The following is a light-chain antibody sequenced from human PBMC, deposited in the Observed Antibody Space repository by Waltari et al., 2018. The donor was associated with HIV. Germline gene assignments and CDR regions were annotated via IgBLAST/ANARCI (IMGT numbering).Light chain of an antibody. J-gene: IGLJ3*02. Sequence: QSVLTPPPSASGTPGQRVTISCSGISSNIGSNYVSWYQQLQGTAPKLLIYRNNPRPSGVPDRFSGSKSGTPASLAISGLRSEDEADYYCAAWDDSLSGRVFGGGTKLTVL. CDR2: RNN. CDR3: AAWDDSLSGRV. CDR1: SSNIGSNY. V-gene: IGLV1-47*01.